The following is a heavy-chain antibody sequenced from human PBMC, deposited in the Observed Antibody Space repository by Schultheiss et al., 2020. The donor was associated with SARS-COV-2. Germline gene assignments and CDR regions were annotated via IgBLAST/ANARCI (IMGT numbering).Heavy chain of an antibody. CDR3: ARSGSPYSSGWYLDY. V-gene: IGHV1-18*01. D-gene: IGHD6-19*01. Sequence: ASVKVSCKASGYTFTSYGISWVRQAPGQGLEWMGWISAYNGNTNYAQKLQGRVTMTTDTTTSTAYMELSSLRSEDTAVYYCARSGSPYSSGWYLDYWGQGTLVTVSS. J-gene: IGHJ4*02. CDR2: ISAYNGNT. CDR1: GYTFTSYG.